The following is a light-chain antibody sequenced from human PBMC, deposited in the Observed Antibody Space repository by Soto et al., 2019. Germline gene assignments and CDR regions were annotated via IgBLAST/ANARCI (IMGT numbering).Light chain of an antibody. V-gene: IGLV7-46*01. CDR3: FLFYSGFRV. Sequence: QAVVTQEPSLTVSPGGTVTLTCGSSTGAVTSGHYPYSFQQKPGQAPRTLIFDTSDKQSETPARFSGSLLGGKAALTLSGAQPEDEAEYYCFLFYSGFRVFGGVTKLTVL. CDR2: DTS. J-gene: IGLJ2*01. CDR1: TGAVTSGHY.